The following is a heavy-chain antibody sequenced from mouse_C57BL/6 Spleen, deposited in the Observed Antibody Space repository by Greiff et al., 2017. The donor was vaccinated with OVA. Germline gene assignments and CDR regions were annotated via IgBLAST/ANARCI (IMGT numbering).Heavy chain of an antibody. J-gene: IGHJ2*01. D-gene: IGHD2-4*01. CDR3: AIVNYDFFDY. Sequence: VKLMESGPGLVAPSQSLSITCTVSGFSLPSYGVSWVRQPSGKGLAWLGVTWGDGSTNHHSALISKLSLSKDNSKSQVFLKLNSLQTDDTATYYCAIVNYDFFDYWGQGTTLTVSS. CDR2: TWGDGST. V-gene: IGHV2-3*01. CDR1: GFSLPSYG.